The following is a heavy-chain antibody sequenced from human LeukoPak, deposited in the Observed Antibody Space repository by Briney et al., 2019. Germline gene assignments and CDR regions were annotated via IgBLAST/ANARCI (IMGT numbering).Heavy chain of an antibody. V-gene: IGHV4-34*01. CDR2: INHSGGT. CDR3: AREVATIDFDY. Sequence: SETLSLTCAVYGGSFSDYSWTWIRQPPGKGLEWIGEINHSGGTNHNPSLMSRVIMSVDTSKNQISLKVSSVTAADTAVYYCAREVATIDFDYWGQGTLVTVSS. D-gene: IGHD5-12*01. CDR1: GGSFSDYS. J-gene: IGHJ4*02.